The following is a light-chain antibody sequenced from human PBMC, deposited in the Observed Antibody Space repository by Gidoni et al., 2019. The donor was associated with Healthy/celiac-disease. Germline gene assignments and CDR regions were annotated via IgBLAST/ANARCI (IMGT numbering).Light chain of an antibody. CDR1: QSVSSY. CDR3: QQRSNWPPLT. Sequence: EIVLTQSPATLSLSPGERATLSCRASQSVSSYLAWSQQKPGQAPRLLIYDASNRATGIPARFSGSRSGTDFTLTISSLEPEDFAVYYCQQRSNWPPLTFGQGTRLEIK. J-gene: IGKJ5*01. V-gene: IGKV3-11*01. CDR2: DAS.